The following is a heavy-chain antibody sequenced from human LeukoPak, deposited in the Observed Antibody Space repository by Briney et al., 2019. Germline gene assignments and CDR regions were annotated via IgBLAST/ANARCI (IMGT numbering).Heavy chain of an antibody. Sequence: GGSLRLSCAASGFTFSRYWMHWVRQAPGKGLVWVSRINSDGSSTSYADSVKGRFTISRDNAKNTLYLQMNSLRAEDTAVYYCARASGFRYSYGDWGQGTLVTVSS. CDR3: ARASGFRYSYGD. V-gene: IGHV3-74*01. J-gene: IGHJ4*02. CDR1: GFTFSRYW. CDR2: INSDGSST. D-gene: IGHD5-18*01.